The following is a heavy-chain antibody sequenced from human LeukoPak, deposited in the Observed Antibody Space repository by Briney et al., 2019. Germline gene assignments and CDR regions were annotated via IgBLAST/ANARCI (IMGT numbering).Heavy chain of an antibody. J-gene: IGHJ4*02. D-gene: IGHD6-19*01. Sequence: GGSLRLSCAASGFTFSSYWMHWVRQVPGKGLVWVARINPGGSSITYADSVKGRFTISRDNAKNTLYLQMNSLRAEDTAVYYCAKKPLGYSSGWYFDYWGQGTLVTVSS. V-gene: IGHV3-74*01. CDR2: INPGGSSI. CDR3: AKKPLGYSSGWYFDY. CDR1: GFTFSSYW.